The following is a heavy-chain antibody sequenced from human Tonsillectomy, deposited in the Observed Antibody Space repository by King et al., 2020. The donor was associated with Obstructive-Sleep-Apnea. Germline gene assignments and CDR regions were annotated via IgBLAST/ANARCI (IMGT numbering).Heavy chain of an antibody. CDR1: GYSISSGYY. CDR3: AGVAATVTDAFDI. Sequence: VQLQESGPGLVKPSETLSLTCTVSGYSISSGYYWGWIRQPPGKGLGWIGSVSHSGNTYYNPSLKSRVTSSVDTSKNQFSLKLTSMTAADTAVYYCAGVAATVTDAFDIWGQGTRVTVSS. J-gene: IGHJ3*02. V-gene: IGHV4-38-2*02. D-gene: IGHD6-13*01. CDR2: VSHSGNT.